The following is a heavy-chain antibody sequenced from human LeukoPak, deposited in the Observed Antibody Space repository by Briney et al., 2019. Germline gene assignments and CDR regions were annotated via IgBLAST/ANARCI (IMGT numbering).Heavy chain of an antibody. CDR2: VYSRGST. CDR3: ARRRVVVADRPNSFYYYIDV. D-gene: IGHD2-15*01. CDR1: GDSVTSFY. Sequence: SETLSLTCSVSGDSVTSFYWSWIRQTPGKGLEWIGYVYSRGSTTYNPSLRSRTTISVDTSQNQFSLYLSSVTAADTAVYYCARRRVVVADRPNSFYYYIDVWGKGTTVIVSS. J-gene: IGHJ6*03. V-gene: IGHV4-59*02.